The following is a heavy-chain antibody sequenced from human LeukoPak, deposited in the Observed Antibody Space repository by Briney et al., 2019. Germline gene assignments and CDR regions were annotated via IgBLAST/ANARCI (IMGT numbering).Heavy chain of an antibody. CDR2: IYTSGST. Sequence: SETLSLTCTVSGGSISSYYWSWIRHPAGKGLEWIGRIYTSGSTNYNPSLKSRVTMSLDTSKNQFYLKLSSVTAADTAVYYCARDYGDYDAFDIWGQGTMVTVSS. J-gene: IGHJ3*02. D-gene: IGHD4-17*01. CDR3: ARDYGDYDAFDI. V-gene: IGHV4-4*07. CDR1: GGSISSYY.